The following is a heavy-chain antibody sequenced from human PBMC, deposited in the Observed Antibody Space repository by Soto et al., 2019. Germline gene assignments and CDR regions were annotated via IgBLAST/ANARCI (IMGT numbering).Heavy chain of an antibody. CDR2: IWYDGSNK. Sequence: QVQLVESGGGVVQPGRSLRLSCAASGFTFSSYGMHWVRQAPGKGLEWVAVIWYDGSNKYYADSVKGRFTISRDNSKNTLYLPMNSLRAEATAVYYCARWGLAAGDYWGQGTLVTVSS. V-gene: IGHV3-33*01. CDR3: ARWGLAAGDY. CDR1: GFTFSSYG. J-gene: IGHJ4*02. D-gene: IGHD6-13*01.